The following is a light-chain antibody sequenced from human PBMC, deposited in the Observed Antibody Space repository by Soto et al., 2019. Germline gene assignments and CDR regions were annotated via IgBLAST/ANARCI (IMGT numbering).Light chain of an antibody. CDR2: DAF. J-gene: IGKJ4*01. CDR3: QQYASLPLT. Sequence: DIQMTQSPSSLSAYVGDRITITCQATQQIADSLNWYQQKVGKAPKLLISDAFYLEKGVPPRYSGSRSGTSYILTITSLRPEDFATYYCQQYASLPLTFGGGTEVVIK. CDR1: QQIADS. V-gene: IGKV1-33*01.